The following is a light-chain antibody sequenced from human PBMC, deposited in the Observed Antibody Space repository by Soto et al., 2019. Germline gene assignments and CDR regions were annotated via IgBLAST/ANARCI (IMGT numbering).Light chain of an antibody. CDR2: DTS. J-gene: IGKJ1*01. CDR1: QSVSGSY. Sequence: EIVLTQSPGTLSLSPGERATLSCRASQSVSGSYLAWYQHKPGQTPRLLIYDTSTRATGVPARFSGSRSGADFTLTISRLEPEDFAVYYCQQYGSSPCTFGQGTKVDIK. CDR3: QQYGSSPCT. V-gene: IGKV3-20*01.